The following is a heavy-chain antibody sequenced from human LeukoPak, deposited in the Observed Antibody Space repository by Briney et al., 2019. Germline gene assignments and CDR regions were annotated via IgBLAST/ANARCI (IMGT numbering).Heavy chain of an antibody. V-gene: IGHV4-34*01. CDR2: TNHSGST. CDR3: ARGYSYGELDY. J-gene: IGHJ4*02. CDR1: GGSFSGYY. Sequence: KSSETLSLTCAVYGGSFSGYYWSWIRQPPGKGLEWIGETNHSGSTNYNPSLKSRVTISVDTSKNQSSLKLSSVTAADTAVYYCARGYSYGELDYWGQGTLVTVSS. D-gene: IGHD4-17*01.